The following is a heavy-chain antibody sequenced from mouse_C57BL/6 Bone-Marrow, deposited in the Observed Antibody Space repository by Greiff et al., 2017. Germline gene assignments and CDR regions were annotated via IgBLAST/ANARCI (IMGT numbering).Heavy chain of an antibody. D-gene: IGHD1-1*01. Sequence: VQRVESGAELVRPGASVTLSCKASGYTFTDYEMHWVQQTPVHGLEWIGSIDPETGGTSYNQTFKGKAILTADKSSSTAYMELRSLTSEDSAVYYCTVFYYGNGYGYWGQGTTLTVSS. CDR1: GYTFTDYE. CDR2: IDPETGGT. CDR3: TVFYYGNGYGY. V-gene: IGHV1-15*01. J-gene: IGHJ2*01.